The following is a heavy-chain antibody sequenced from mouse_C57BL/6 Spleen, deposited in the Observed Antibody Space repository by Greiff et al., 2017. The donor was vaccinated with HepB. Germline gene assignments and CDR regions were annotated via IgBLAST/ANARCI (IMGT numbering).Heavy chain of an antibody. CDR2: IDPEDGDT. V-gene: IGHV14-1*01. J-gene: IGHJ1*03. D-gene: IGHD1-1*01. CDR1: GFNIKDYY. CDR3: TLYGSPYWYFDV. Sequence: EVQLQQSGAELVRPGASVKLSCTASGFNIKDYYMHWVKQRPEQGLEWIGRIDPEDGDTEYAPKFQGKATMTADTSSNTAYLQLSSLTSEDTAVYYCTLYGSPYWYFDVWGTGTTVTVSS.